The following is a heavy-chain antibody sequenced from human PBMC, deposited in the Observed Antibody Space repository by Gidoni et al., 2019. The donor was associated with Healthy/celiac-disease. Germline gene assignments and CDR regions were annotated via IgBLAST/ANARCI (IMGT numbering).Heavy chain of an antibody. J-gene: IGHJ6*02. Sequence: EVQLVESGGGLVPPGGSLRLSCAAAGFTFSSYSTNWVRQAPGKGLEWISYISSSSSTIYYADSVKGRFTISRDNAKNSLYLQMNGLRDEDTAVYYCAREEDVLLWFGASYGMDVWGQGTTVTVSS. V-gene: IGHV3-48*02. CDR2: ISSSSSTI. D-gene: IGHD3-10*01. CDR3: AREEDVLLWFGASYGMDV. CDR1: GFTFSSYS.